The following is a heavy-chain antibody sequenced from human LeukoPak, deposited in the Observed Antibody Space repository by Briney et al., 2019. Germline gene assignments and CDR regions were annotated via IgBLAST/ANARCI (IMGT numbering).Heavy chain of an antibody. CDR3: ARDHVSSSWYSLAQIPLGY. CDR2: ISSSSSYI. J-gene: IGHJ4*02. D-gene: IGHD6-13*01. Sequence: PGGSLRLSCAASGFTFSSYSMNWVRQAPGKGLEWVSSISSSSSYIYYADSVKGRFTISRDNAKNSLYLQMNSLRAEDTAVYYCARDHVSSSWYSLAQIPLGYWGQGTLVTVSS. CDR1: GFTFSSYS. V-gene: IGHV3-21*01.